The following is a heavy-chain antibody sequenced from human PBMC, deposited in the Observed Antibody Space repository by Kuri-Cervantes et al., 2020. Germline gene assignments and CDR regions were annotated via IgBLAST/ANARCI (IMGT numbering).Heavy chain of an antibody. J-gene: IGHJ4*02. CDR1: GFTFSSYA. V-gene: IGHV3-30-3*01. CDR3: ARDHSSSWYNYFDY. CDR2: ISYDGSNK. Sequence: LSLTCAASGFTFSSYAMHWVRQAPGKGLEWVAVISYDGSNKYYADPVKGRFTISRDNSKNTLYLQMNSLRAEDTAVYYCARDHSSSWYNYFDYWGQGTLVTVSS. D-gene: IGHD6-13*01.